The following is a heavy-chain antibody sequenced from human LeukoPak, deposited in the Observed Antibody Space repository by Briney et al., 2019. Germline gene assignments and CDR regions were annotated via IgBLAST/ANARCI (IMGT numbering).Heavy chain of an antibody. D-gene: IGHD3-22*01. Sequence: GGSLTLSCAASGFTFSSYAMHWVRQAPGKGLEWVAVISYDGSNKYYADSVKGRFTISRDNSKNTLYLQMNSLRAEDTAVYYCARVGVGPHSSGPIDYWGQGTLVTVSS. V-gene: IGHV3-30*04. J-gene: IGHJ4*02. CDR3: ARVGVGPHSSGPIDY. CDR1: GFTFSSYA. CDR2: ISYDGSNK.